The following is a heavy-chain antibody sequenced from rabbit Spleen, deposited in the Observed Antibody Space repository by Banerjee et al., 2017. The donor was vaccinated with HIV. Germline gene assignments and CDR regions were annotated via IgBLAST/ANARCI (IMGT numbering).Heavy chain of an antibody. D-gene: IGHD2-1*01. J-gene: IGHJ4*01. Sequence: QEQLEESGGGLVKPEGSLTLTCKASGFSFSDKAVMCWVRQAPGKGLQWIACINAITGKAVYATWAKGRFTFSKTSSTTVTLQMTSLTAADTATYFCARGSAAMTMVITGYYLNLWGQGTLVTVS. CDR1: GFSFSDKAV. V-gene: IGHV1S45*01. CDR2: INAITGKA. CDR3: ARGSAAMTMVITGYYLNL.